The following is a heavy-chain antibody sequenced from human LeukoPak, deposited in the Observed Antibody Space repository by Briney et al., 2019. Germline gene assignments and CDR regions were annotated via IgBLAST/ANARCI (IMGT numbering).Heavy chain of an antibody. Sequence: GGSLRLSCAASGFTFSSYGMHWVRQAPGKGLEWVSGITWNGVRKGYADSVKGRFTISRDNAKNSLYLQMNSLRAEDTALYYCARGTIFGVVIPYYFDYWGQGTLVTVSS. CDR3: ARGTIFGVVIPYYFDY. CDR2: ITWNGVRK. D-gene: IGHD3-3*01. CDR1: GFTFSSYG. V-gene: IGHV3-20*04. J-gene: IGHJ4*02.